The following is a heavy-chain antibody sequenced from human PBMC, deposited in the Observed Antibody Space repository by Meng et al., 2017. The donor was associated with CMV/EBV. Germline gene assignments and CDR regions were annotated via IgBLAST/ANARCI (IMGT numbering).Heavy chain of an antibody. CDR2: IIPIFGTA. J-gene: IGHJ6*02. Sequence: SVKVSCKASGGTFSSYAISWVRQAPGQGLEWMGGIIPIFGTANYAQKFQGRVTITTDESTSTAYMELSSLSSEDTAVYYCAVPDTNSSTPNYYYYGMDVWGQGTTVTVSS. CDR1: GGTFSSYA. CDR3: AVPDTNSSTPNYYYYGMDV. D-gene: IGHD6-13*01. V-gene: IGHV1-69*05.